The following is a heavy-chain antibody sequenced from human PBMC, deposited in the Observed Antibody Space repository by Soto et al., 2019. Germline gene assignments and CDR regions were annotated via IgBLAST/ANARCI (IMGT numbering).Heavy chain of an antibody. D-gene: IGHD6-13*01. CDR3: ARAPYSSSWYTFDP. CDR1: GFTVSSNY. J-gene: IGHJ5*02. Sequence: PGGSLRLSCAASGFTVSSNYMSWVRQAPGNGLEWVSVVHSGGNTYYADSVKGRFTISRDISKNTLYLQMNSLRAEDTAVYYCARAPYSSSWYTFDPWGQGALVTVPQ. V-gene: IGHV3-66*01. CDR2: VHSGGNT.